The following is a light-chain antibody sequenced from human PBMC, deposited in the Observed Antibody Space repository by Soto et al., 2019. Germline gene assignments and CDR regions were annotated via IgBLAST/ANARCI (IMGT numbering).Light chain of an antibody. V-gene: IGLV1-44*01. J-gene: IGLJ2*01. CDR1: SSNIGSNS. CDR2: SNN. CDR3: AAWDDGLNCIV. Sequence: QPVLTQPPSASGTPGQRVTISCSGSSSNIGSNSVNWYQQLPGTAPKLLIYSNNERPSGVPDRFSGSKSGTSASLAISGLQSEDEADYYCAAWDDGLNCIVFGGGTKLTVL.